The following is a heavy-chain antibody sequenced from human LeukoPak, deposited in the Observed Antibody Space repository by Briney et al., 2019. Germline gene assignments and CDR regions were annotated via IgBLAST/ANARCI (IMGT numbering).Heavy chain of an antibody. J-gene: IGHJ4*02. CDR2: IYGYGRDT. Sequence: GGSLRLSCAASGFTLSRYAMSWVRQASGKGLELVSFIYGYGRDTFFADSVKGRFTISRDDSKNTLYLQMTSSRDNSKNTLYLQMNSLRAEDTAVYYCAKDSAGYSYGFDSWGQGTLVTVSS. CDR1: GFTLSRYA. CDR3: QMNSLRAEDTAVYYCAKDSAGYSYGFDS. V-gene: IGHV3-23*01. D-gene: IGHD5-18*01.